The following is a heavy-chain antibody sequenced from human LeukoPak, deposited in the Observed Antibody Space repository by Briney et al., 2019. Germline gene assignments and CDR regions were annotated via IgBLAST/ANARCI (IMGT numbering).Heavy chain of an antibody. CDR3: ARDHPDSGSYLGDFDY. CDR2: INPNSGGT. D-gene: IGHD1-26*01. J-gene: IGHJ4*02. CDR1: GGTFSSYA. V-gene: IGHV1-2*02. Sequence: ASVKVSCKASGGTFSSYAISWVRQAPGQGLEWMGWINPNSGGTNYAQKFQGRVTMTRDTSISTAYMELSRLRSDDTAVYYCARDHPDSGSYLGDFDYWGQGTLVTVSS.